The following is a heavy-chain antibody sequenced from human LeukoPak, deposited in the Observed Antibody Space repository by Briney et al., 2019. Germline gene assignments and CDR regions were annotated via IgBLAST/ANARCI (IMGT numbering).Heavy chain of an antibody. CDR3: ASAYAVHDY. D-gene: IGHD2-2*01. J-gene: IGHJ4*02. CDR1: GGSISSYS. Sequence: SETLSLTCTASGGSISSYSLRWIRQPPGKGLEWIGYIYTSGSNNYNPSLKNRVTIFFNTSKNQFSLQLSYVTTADTTVYYYASAYAVHDYWGQGTVDPVFS. V-gene: IGHV4-4*08. CDR2: IYTSGSN.